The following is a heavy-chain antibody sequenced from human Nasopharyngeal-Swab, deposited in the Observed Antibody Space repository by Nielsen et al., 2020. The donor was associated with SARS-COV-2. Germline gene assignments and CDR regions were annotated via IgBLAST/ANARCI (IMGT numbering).Heavy chain of an antibody. J-gene: IGHJ4*02. CDR2: IKGDGSDK. D-gene: IGHD2-21*02. CDR1: GFPFSRHW. V-gene: IGHV3-74*01. CDR3: ARDGDQYMFDD. Sequence: GESPKISCAASGFPFSRHWMHWVRQAPGKGLAWVSRIKGDGSDKRYADSVRGRFTISRDNAKNTLYLQMNSLRADDTAVYYCARDGDQYMFDDWGQGTLVTVSS.